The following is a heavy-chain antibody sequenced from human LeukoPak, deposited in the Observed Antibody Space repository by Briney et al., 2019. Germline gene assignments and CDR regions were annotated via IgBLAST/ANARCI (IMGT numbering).Heavy chain of an antibody. CDR3: ARPSPRGNYGDYIDAFDI. V-gene: IGHV1-46*01. D-gene: IGHD4-17*01. J-gene: IGHJ3*02. CDR2: INPSGGST. CDR1: GYTFTSYY. Sequence: ASVKVSCKASGYTFTSYYMHWVRQAPGQGLEWMGIINPSGGSTSYAQKFQGRVTMTRDTSISTAYMELSRLRSDDTAVYYCARPSPRGNYGDYIDAFDIWGQGTMVTVSS.